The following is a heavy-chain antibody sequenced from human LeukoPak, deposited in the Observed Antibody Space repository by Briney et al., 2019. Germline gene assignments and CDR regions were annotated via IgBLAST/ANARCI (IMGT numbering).Heavy chain of an antibody. J-gene: IGHJ4*02. V-gene: IGHV4-59*01. CDR2: VDHTGST. Sequence: PSETLSLTCTVSDDSITMYYWTWIRQPPGKGLEWIGYVDHTGSTNFNPSLNGRVSISRDTSKNLFSLRLSSVTAADTAVYFCARGAAGTGAADYWGQGTLVTVSS. CDR3: ARGAAGTGAADY. D-gene: IGHD6-13*01. CDR1: DDSITMYY.